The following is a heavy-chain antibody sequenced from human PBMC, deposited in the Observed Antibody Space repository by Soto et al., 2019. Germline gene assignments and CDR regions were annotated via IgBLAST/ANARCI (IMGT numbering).Heavy chain of an antibody. CDR1: GFTFSSSA. CDR2: ISYDGSNK. CDR3: ARDPIRPGLRFGGYFQH. V-gene: IGHV3-30-3*01. D-gene: IGHD3-10*01. J-gene: IGHJ1*01. Sequence: VQLVESGGGVVQPGRSLRLSCAASGFTFSSSAMHWVRQAPGKGLEWVAVISYDGSNKYYADSVKGRFTISRDNSKNTLYLQMNSLRAEDTAVYYCARDPIRPGLRFGGYFQHWGQGTLVTVSS.